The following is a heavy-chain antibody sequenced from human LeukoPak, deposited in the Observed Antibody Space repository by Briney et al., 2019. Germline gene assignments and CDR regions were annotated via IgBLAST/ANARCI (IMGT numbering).Heavy chain of an antibody. Sequence: SVKVSCKASGGTFISCAISWVRQAPAQWLEWLGRIIPILGIANYAQKFQGRVTITADKSTNTAYMELSSLTSEDTAVYYCGRDLKGYDGSGYSHSYWGQGTLVTVSS. CDR3: GRDLKGYDGSGYSHSY. CDR1: GGTFISCA. V-gene: IGHV1-69*04. D-gene: IGHD3-22*01. CDR2: IIPILGIA. J-gene: IGHJ4*02.